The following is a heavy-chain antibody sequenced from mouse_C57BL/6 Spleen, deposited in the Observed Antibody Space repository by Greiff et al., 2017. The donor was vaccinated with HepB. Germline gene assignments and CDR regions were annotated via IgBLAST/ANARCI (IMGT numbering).Heavy chain of an antibody. J-gene: IGHJ4*01. V-gene: IGHV5-9-1*02. CDR2: ISSGGDYI. CDR1: GFTFSSYA. CDR3: TLELGRNYAMDY. D-gene: IGHD4-1*01. Sequence: EVKLMESGEGLVKPGGSLKLSCAASGFTFSSYAMSWVRQTPEKRLEWVAYISSGGDYIYYADTVKGRFTISRDNARNTLYLQMSSLKSEDTAMYYCTLELGRNYAMDYWGQGTSVTVSS.